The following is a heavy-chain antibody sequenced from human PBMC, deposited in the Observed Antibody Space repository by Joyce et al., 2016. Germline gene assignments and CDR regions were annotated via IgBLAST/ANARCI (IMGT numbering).Heavy chain of an antibody. J-gene: IGHJ4*02. CDR2: VPYGGGT. D-gene: IGHD3-22*01. Sequence: QVRLQESGPRLVKPSETLSLTCSVSGDSMKSYYFSWIRVPPGKRLEWIGYVPYGGGTKYNPSPKSQVTISVDTSNIKFSLNLTSVSAADAALYFCARQPPYYDRRGSFYRTDYFFDSWGPGTLVTVSS. CDR3: ARQPPYYDRRGSFYRTDYFFDS. CDR1: GDSMKSYY. V-gene: IGHV4-59*08.